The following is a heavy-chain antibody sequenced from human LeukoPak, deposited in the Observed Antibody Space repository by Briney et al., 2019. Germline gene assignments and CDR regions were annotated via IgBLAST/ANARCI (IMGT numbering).Heavy chain of an antibody. V-gene: IGHV1-3*01. Sequence: ASVKVSCKASGYTFTSYAMHWVRQAPGQRLEWMGWINAGNGNTKYSQKFQGRVTITRDTSASTAYMELSSLRSEDTAVYYCARVVSGSYSTRTYYFDYWGQGPLVTVSS. CDR2: INAGNGNT. CDR3: ARVVSGSYSTRTYYFDY. J-gene: IGHJ4*02. CDR1: GYTFTSYA. D-gene: IGHD1-26*01.